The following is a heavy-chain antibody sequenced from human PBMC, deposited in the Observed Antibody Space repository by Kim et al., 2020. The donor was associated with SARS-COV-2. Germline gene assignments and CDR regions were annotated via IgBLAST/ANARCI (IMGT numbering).Heavy chain of an antibody. V-gene: IGHV3-33*01. CDR1: GFTFNHHG. Sequence: GGSLRLSCVASGFTFNHHGMHWVRQTPDKGLEWVAVVWYDGCKEQYADSVKGRFTVSRDNSKNTSYLDMDNLTVEDTAIYYCSRDNSGWRHETLSPWGRGTLVTASS. D-gene: IGHD5-12*01. CDR3: SRDNSGWRHETLSP. CDR2: VWYDGCKE. J-gene: IGHJ5*02.